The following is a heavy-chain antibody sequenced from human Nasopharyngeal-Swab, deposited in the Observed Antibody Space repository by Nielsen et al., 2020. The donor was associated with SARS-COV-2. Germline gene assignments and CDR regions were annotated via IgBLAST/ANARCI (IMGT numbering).Heavy chain of an antibody. Sequence: GESLKISCAASGFTVSSNYMSWVRQAPGKGLEWVSVIYSCGSTYYADSVKGRFTISRDNSKNTLYLQMNSLRAEDTAVYYCARYVDTAMVTGDYWGQGTLVTVSS. CDR2: IYSCGST. V-gene: IGHV3-66*03. D-gene: IGHD5-18*01. J-gene: IGHJ4*02. CDR3: ARYVDTAMVTGDY. CDR1: GFTVSSNY.